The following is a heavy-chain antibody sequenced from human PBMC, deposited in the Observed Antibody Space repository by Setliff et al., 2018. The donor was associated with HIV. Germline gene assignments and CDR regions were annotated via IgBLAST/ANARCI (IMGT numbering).Heavy chain of an antibody. CDR2: INSNTGNP. D-gene: IGHD6-19*01. Sequence: ASVKVSCKASGYTFTSYPMNWVRQAPGQGLEWMGWINSNTGNPTYAQGFTGRFVLSLDTSVSTAYLQISSLKAEDTAVYYCARGSGGAAAEIYRSFDYWGQGTLVTVSS. J-gene: IGHJ4*02. CDR1: GYTFTSYP. V-gene: IGHV7-4-1*02. CDR3: ARGSGGAAAEIYRSFDY.